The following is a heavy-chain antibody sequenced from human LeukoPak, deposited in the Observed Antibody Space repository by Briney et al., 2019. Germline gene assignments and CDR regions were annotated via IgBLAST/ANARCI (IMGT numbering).Heavy chain of an antibody. J-gene: IGHJ6*03. V-gene: IGHV4-39*01. Sequence: SETLSHTCTVSGDSITRSSFYWGWIRQPPGKGLEWIGSIYYSGSTYYNPSLKSRVTISVDTAQNQFSLKLSSVTAADTAVYYCARSLHDYSSSSRGRYYYYHMDVWGKGTTVTVS. D-gene: IGHD6-6*01. CDR3: ARSLHDYSSSSRGRYYYYHMDV. CDR2: IYYSGST. CDR1: GDSITRSSFY.